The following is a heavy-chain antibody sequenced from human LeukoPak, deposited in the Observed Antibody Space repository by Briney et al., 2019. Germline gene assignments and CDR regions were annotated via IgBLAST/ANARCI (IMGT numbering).Heavy chain of an antibody. J-gene: IGHJ6*02. CDR3: ARTSYSSSWHYYGMDV. V-gene: IGHV4-59*01. D-gene: IGHD6-13*01. CDR2: IYYSGST. Sequence: SETLSLTCTVSGGSISSYYWSWIRQPPGQGLEWIGNIYYSGSTNYNPSLKSRVTISVDTSKNQFSLKLSSVTAADTAVYYCARTSYSSSWHYYGMDVWGQGTTVTVSS. CDR1: GGSISSYY.